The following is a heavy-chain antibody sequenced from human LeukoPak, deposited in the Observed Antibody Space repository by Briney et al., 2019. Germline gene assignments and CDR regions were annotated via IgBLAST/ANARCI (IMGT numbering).Heavy chain of an antibody. Sequence: AGGSLRLSCAASGFTFDDYAMHWVRQAPGKGLEWVSGISWNSGSIGYADSGKGRFTISRDNAKNSLYLQMNSLRAEDTALYYCAKARVGATMCFDYWGQGTLVTVSS. CDR3: AKARVGATMCFDY. CDR1: GFTFDDYA. V-gene: IGHV3-9*01. D-gene: IGHD1-26*01. J-gene: IGHJ4*02. CDR2: ISWNSGSI.